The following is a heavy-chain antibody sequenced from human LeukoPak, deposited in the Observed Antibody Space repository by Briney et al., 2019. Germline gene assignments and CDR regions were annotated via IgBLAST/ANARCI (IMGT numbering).Heavy chain of an antibody. CDR1: GGSISSGSYY. CDR2: IYTSGST. CDR3: AREVRTIFGVVIPMDV. D-gene: IGHD3-3*01. J-gene: IGHJ6*04. V-gene: IGHV4-61*02. Sequence: SETLSLTCTVSGGSISSGSYYWSWIRQPAGKGLEWIGRIYTSGSTNYNPSLKSRVTISVDTSKNQFSLKLSSVTAADTAVYYCAREVRTIFGVVIPMDVWGKGTTVTVPS.